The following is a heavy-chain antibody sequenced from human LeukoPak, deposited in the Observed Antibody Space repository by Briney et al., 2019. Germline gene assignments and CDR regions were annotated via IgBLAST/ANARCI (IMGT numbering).Heavy chain of an antibody. CDR3: ARSAPVAAGTGPMDV. CDR2: IYYSGST. Sequence: SETLSLTCTVSGGSISSYYWSWIRQPPGKGLEWIGYIYYSGSTNYNPSLKSRVTISVDTSKNQFSLKLSSVTAADTAVYYCARSAPVAAGTGPMDVWGKGTTVTVSS. V-gene: IGHV4-59*08. CDR1: GGSISSYY. J-gene: IGHJ6*03. D-gene: IGHD6-13*01.